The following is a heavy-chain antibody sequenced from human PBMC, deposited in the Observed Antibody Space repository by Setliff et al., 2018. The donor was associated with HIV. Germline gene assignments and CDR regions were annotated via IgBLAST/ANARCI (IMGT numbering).Heavy chain of an antibody. Sequence: SETLSLTCAVYGASFSGYYWSWIRQPPGKGLEWIGSIYYSGSTYYNPSLKSRVTISVDTSKNQFSLKLTSVTAADMGVYYCARGRKKTLAVSGTRYFDFWGQGTLVTVSS. CDR2: IYYSGST. CDR3: ARGRKKTLAVSGTRYFDF. D-gene: IGHD6-19*01. J-gene: IGHJ4*02. CDR1: GASFSGYY. V-gene: IGHV4-34*01.